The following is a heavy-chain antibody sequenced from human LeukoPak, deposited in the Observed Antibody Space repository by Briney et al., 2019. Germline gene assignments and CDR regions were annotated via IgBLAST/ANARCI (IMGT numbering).Heavy chain of an antibody. CDR3: ARARYSASLAMDV. V-gene: IGHV3-53*01. D-gene: IGHD5-12*01. J-gene: IGHJ6*02. CDR2: IYSGGGT. Sequence: GGSLRLSCGASGFTVSSSYMSWVRQAPGKGLEWVSLIYSGGGTFYEDSVKGRFTISRDSSKNTLYRQMNSLRAEDTALYYCARARYSASLAMDVWGQGTTVTVSS. CDR1: GFTVSSSY.